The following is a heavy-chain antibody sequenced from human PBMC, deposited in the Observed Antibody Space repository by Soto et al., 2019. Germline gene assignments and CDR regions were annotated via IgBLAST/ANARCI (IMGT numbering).Heavy chain of an antibody. CDR3: AKEGQYYDILTGYRSYYGMDV. CDR2: ISYDGSNK. J-gene: IGHJ6*02. D-gene: IGHD3-9*01. Sequence: QVQLVESGGGVVQPGRSLRLSCAASGFTFSNYGMHWVRQAPGKGLEWVAVISYDGSNKYYADSVKGRFTISRDNSKNTLYQQMNSLRVEDTAVYYCAKEGQYYDILTGYRSYYGMDVWGQGTTVTVSS. CDR1: GFTFSNYG. V-gene: IGHV3-30*18.